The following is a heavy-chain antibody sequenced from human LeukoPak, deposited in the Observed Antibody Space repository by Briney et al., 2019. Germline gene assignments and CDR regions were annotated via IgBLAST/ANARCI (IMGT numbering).Heavy chain of an antibody. CDR2: ISAYNGKT. Sequence: GASVKVSCKASGYTFTSYGISWVRQAPGQGLECMGWISAYNGKTNYAQKFQGRVTMTTDTSTSTAHMILRSLRSDDTAVYYCARSQAWFGDRTGWFDPWGQGTLVTVSS. CDR3: ARSQAWFGDRTGWFDP. V-gene: IGHV1-18*01. D-gene: IGHD3-10*01. CDR1: GYTFTSYG. J-gene: IGHJ5*02.